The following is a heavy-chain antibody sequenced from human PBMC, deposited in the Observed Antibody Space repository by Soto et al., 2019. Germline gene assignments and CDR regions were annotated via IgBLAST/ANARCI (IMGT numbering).Heavy chain of an antibody. CDR1: GGTFSSYA. D-gene: IGHD5-12*01. CDR2: IIPIFGTA. CDR3: ASLSSGATAPRGYYYFSMDV. Sequence: ASVKVSCKASGGTFSSYAISWVRQAPGQGLEWMGGIIPIFGTANYAQKFQGRVTITADESTNTAYMELSSLRSEDTAVYYCASLSSGATAPRGYYYFSMDVWGRGNAATVSS. J-gene: IGHJ6*02. V-gene: IGHV1-69*13.